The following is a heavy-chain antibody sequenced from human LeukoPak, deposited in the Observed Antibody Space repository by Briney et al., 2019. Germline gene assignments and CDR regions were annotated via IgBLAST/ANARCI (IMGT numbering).Heavy chain of an antibody. J-gene: IGHJ4*02. D-gene: IGHD3-10*01. CDR3: AREWAYYGSGSPSHY. CDR2: INPSGGST. CDR1: GYTFTSYY. V-gene: IGHV1-46*01. Sequence: ASVKVSCKASGYTFTSYYMHWVRQAPGQGLEWMGIINPSGGSTSYAQKFQGRVTMTRDTSTSTVYMELSSLRSEDTAVYYCAREWAYYGSGSPSHYWGQGTLVTVSS.